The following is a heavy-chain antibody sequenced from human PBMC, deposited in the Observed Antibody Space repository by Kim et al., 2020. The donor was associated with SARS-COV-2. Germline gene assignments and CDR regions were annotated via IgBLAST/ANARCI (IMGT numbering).Heavy chain of an antibody. CDR1: GYTFTSYA. J-gene: IGHJ3*02. CDR3: ARGWGGLLRGDAFDI. CDR2: INAGNGNT. Sequence: ASVKVSCKASGYTFTSYAMHWVRQAPGQRLEWMGWINAGNGNTKYSQKFQGRVTITRDTSASTAYMELSSLRSEDTAVYYCARGWGGLLRGDAFDIWGQGTMVTVSS. D-gene: IGHD3-10*01. V-gene: IGHV1-3*01.